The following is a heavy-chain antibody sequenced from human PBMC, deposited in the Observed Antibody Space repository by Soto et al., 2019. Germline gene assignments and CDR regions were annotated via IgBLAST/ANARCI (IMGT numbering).Heavy chain of an antibody. CDR2: IIPIFGTA. Sequence: SVKVSCKASGGTFSSYAISWVRQAPGQGLEWMGGIIPIFGTANYAQKFQGRVTITADKSTSTAYMELSSLRSEDTAVYYCASGYQLQYGMDVWGQGTTVTASS. V-gene: IGHV1-69*06. D-gene: IGHD2-2*01. CDR3: ASGYQLQYGMDV. J-gene: IGHJ6*02. CDR1: GGTFSSYA.